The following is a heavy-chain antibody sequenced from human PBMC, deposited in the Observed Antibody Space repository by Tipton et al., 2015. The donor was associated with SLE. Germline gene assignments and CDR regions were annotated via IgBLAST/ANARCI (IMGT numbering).Heavy chain of an antibody. CDR2: INHSGST. V-gene: IGHV4-34*01. CDR3: ARGIMVQGVIGSLGMDV. CDR1: GGSFSGYY. J-gene: IGHJ6*02. Sequence: TLSLTCAVYGGSFSGYYWSWIRQPPGKGLEWIGEINHSGSTNYNPSLKSRVTISVDTSKNQFSLKLSSVTAADTAVYYCARGIMVQGVIGSLGMDVWGQGTTVTVSS. D-gene: IGHD3-10*01.